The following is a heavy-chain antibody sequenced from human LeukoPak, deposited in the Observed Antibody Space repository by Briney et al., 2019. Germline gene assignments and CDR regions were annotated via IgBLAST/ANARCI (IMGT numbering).Heavy chain of an antibody. CDR3: ARRRTGYSSSWPFDY. D-gene: IGHD6-13*01. CDR2: INHSGST. Sequence: SETLSLTCTVSGGSVSSGSYYWSWIRQPPGQGLEWIGEINHSGSTNYNPSLESRATISVDTSKNQFSLKLSSVTAADTAVYYCARRRTGYSSSWPFDYWGQGTLVTVSS. CDR1: GGSVSSGSYY. V-gene: IGHV4-61*01. J-gene: IGHJ4*02.